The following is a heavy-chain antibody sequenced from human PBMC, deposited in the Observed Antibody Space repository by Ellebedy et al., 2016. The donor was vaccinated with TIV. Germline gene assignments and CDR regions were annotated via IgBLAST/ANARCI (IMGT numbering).Heavy chain of an antibody. V-gene: IGHV4-39*01. Sequence: MPSETLSLTCIVSGGSTNNNNYYWGWIRQPPGKGLEWIGTIYYSGTTYYNPSLKSRVTISVDTSKNQFSLKLSSVTAADTAVYYCAASFTSHSSGIDASDIWGQGTMVTVSP. CDR1: GGSTNNNNYY. J-gene: IGHJ3*02. D-gene: IGHD3-22*01. CDR2: IYYSGTT. CDR3: AASFTSHSSGIDASDI.